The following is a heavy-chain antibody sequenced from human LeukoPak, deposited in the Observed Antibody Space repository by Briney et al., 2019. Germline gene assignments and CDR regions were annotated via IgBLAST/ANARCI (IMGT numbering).Heavy chain of an antibody. D-gene: IGHD3-10*01. V-gene: IGHV3-30*02. Sequence: GGSLRLSCAASGFTFSSYGMHWVRQAPGKGLEWVAFIRYDGSNKYYADSVKGRFTISRDNSKNTLYLQMNSLRAEDTAVYYCARDYLYYYGSGSRPYYYYYMDVWGKGTTVTISS. CDR2: IRYDGSNK. J-gene: IGHJ6*03. CDR1: GFTFSSYG. CDR3: ARDYLYYYGSGSRPYYYYYMDV.